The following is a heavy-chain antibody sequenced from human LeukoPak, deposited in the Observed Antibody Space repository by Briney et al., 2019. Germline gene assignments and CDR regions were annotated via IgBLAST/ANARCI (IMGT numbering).Heavy chain of an antibody. CDR3: AKDRRYFVCWFDP. V-gene: IGHV3-23*01. CDR2: ISGSGGST. Sequence: PGGSLRLSCAASGFTFSSYAISWVRQAPGKGREWVSAISGSGGSTYYSDSVKGRCTIARHNSKKTLYMQMNSLRAEETAVYYCAKDRRYFVCWFDPWGQGTLVTVSS. CDR1: GFTFSSYA. D-gene: IGHD3-9*01. J-gene: IGHJ5*02.